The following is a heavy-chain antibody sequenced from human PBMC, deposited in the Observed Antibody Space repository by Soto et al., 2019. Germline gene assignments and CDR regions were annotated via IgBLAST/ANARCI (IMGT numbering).Heavy chain of an antibody. CDR2: IYHSGST. CDR1: GGSISSGGYY. Sequence: SETLSLTCTVSGGSISSGGYYWSWIRQHPGKGLEWIGYIYHSGSTNYNHSLKSRVTVSVDTSKNQFSLKLSSVTAADTAVYYCARHPSNFWFDPWGQGTLVTVSS. V-gene: IGHV4-31*03. D-gene: IGHD4-4*01. J-gene: IGHJ5*02. CDR3: ARHPSNFWFDP.